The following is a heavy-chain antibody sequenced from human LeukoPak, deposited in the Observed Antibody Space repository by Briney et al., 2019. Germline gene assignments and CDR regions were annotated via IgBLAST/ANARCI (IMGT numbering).Heavy chain of an antibody. J-gene: IGHJ4*02. CDR1: GGSISSSSHF. V-gene: IGHV4-39*01. CDR2: IYYSGST. D-gene: IGHD1-26*01. CDR3: ARRGGPSGTYYFDS. Sequence: SETLSLTCTVYGGSISSSSHFWGWIRQPPGKGLEWIGSIYYSGSTYYNPSLESRVTISVDTSKNRFSPKVASVTAADTAVYYCARRGGPSGTYYFDSWGQGTLVTVSS.